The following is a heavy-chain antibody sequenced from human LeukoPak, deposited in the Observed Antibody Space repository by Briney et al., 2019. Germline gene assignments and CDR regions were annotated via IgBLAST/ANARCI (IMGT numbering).Heavy chain of an antibody. V-gene: IGHV1-58*01. J-gene: IGHJ3*02. CDR2: IVVGSGNT. CDR3: AAGGIAVAPMTFDI. D-gene: IGHD6-19*01. Sequence: SVKVSCKASGFTFTSSAVQWVRQARGQRLEWIGWIVVGSGNTNYAQKFQERVTITRDMSTSTAYMELSSLRSEDTAVYYCAAGGIAVAPMTFDIWGQGTMATVSS. CDR1: GFTFTSSA.